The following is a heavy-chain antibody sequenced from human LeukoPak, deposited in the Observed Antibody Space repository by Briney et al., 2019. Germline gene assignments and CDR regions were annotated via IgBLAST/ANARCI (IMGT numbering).Heavy chain of an antibody. CDR3: ARVLMSWNDQPGPNYFDY. CDR1: GGSISSYY. Sequence: KASETLSLTCTVSGGSISSYYWSWIRQPPGKGLEWIGYIYYSGSTNYNPSLKSRVTISVDTSKNQFSLKLSSVTAADTAVYYCARVLMSWNDQPGPNYFDYWGQGTLVTVSS. J-gene: IGHJ4*02. V-gene: IGHV4-59*12. CDR2: IYYSGST. D-gene: IGHD1-1*01.